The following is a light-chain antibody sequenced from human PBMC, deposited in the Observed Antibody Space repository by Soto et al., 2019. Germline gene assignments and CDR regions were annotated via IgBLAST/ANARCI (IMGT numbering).Light chain of an antibody. CDR1: QSVSSN. Sequence: EIVMTQSPATLSVSPGERATLSCRASQSVSSNLAWYQQKPGQAPRLLIYGASTRATGIPARFSGSGSGTEFTLTVSSLQLEDFAVYYYEQYNNWRPWTFGRGTKVEIK. J-gene: IGKJ1*01. V-gene: IGKV3-15*01. CDR2: GAS. CDR3: EQYNNWRPWT.